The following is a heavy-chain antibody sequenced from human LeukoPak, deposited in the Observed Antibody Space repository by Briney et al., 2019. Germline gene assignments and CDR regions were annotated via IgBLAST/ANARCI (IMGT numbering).Heavy chain of an antibody. V-gene: IGHV4-59*11. CDR2: MRDTVNT. CDR1: DVSISSHY. CDR3: ATIKRGNIYGYFDF. Sequence: SETLSLTCSVSDVSISSHYWSWLRQPPGKGLEWLAYMRDTVNTKDNPSFKSRLTLSAATSKNQFSLRLSSVTAADSAVYYCATIKRGNIYGYFDFWGQGILVTVSS. J-gene: IGHJ4*02. D-gene: IGHD5-18*01.